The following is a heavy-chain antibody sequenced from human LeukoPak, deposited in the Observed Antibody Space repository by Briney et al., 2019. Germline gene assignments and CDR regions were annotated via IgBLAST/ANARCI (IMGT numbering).Heavy chain of an antibody. D-gene: IGHD3-10*01. CDR2: IRCSGGST. J-gene: IGHJ5*02. CDR1: GFTFSSYA. V-gene: IGHV3-23*01. CDR3: AKDEYEDYYGSGSYHNWFDP. Sequence: PGGSLRLSCAASGFTFSSYAMTWVRQAPGKGLEWVSAIRCSGGSTYYADSVKGRFTISRDNSKNTQYLQMNSLRAEDTAVYYCAKDEYEDYYGSGSYHNWFDPWGQGTLVTVSS.